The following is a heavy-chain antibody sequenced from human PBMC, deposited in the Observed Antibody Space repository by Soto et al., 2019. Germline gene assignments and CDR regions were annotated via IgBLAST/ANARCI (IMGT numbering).Heavy chain of an antibody. CDR2: INPSGGT. Sequence: SETLSLTCAVYGGSFSTDYWSWIRQPPGKGLEWIGEINPSGGTNYNPSLKSRVTISVATSKNQFSLKLSSVTAVDTAVYYCARTSVNYDFRSGYYPHWGKGTTVTVS. CDR1: GGSFSTDY. V-gene: IGHV4-34*01. D-gene: IGHD3-3*01. J-gene: IGHJ6*03. CDR3: ARTSVNYDFRSGYYPH.